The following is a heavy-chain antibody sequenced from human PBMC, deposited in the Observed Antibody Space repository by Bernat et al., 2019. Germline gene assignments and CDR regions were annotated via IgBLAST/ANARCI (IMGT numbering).Heavy chain of an antibody. V-gene: IGHV1-2*06. D-gene: IGHD3-10*01. CDR3: TTHYFASGSRTFDY. J-gene: IGHJ4*02. CDR1: GSTFSGYY. CDR2: INPNSGGT. Sequence: QVQLVQSGAEVKKPGASVKVSCQASGSTFSGYYMHWVRQAPGQGLEWMGRINPNSGGTDYAQKFQGRVTMTRDTSISTVYMELSRLRSDDTAVYYCTTHYFASGSRTFDYWGQGALVTVSS.